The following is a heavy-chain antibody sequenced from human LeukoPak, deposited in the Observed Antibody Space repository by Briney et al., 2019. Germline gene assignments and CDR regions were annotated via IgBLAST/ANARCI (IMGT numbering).Heavy chain of an antibody. D-gene: IGHD3-10*01. CDR3: ARGRGPYGWFDP. CDR2: ESSDGSNT. Sequence: GGSLRLSCAASGFDLSAYWMHWVRQVPGKGLVWVSRESSDGSNTNYADSVKGRFTVSRDNAKNTLYLQMNSLRVEDTAVYYCARGRGPYGWFDPWGQGTLVTVSS. V-gene: IGHV3-74*01. CDR1: GFDLSAYW. J-gene: IGHJ5*02.